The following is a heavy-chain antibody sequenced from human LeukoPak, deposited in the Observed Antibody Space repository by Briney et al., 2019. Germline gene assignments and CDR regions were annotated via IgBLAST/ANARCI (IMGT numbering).Heavy chain of an antibody. CDR2: ISGSGGST. V-gene: IGHV3-23*01. CDR1: GFTFSSYA. J-gene: IGHJ4*02. D-gene: IGHD6-19*01. Sequence: HSGRSLRLSCAASGFTFSSYAMSWVRQAPGKGLEWVSAISGSGGSTYYADSVKGRFTISRDNSKNTLYLQMNSLRAEDTAVYYCAKGQNRGAVAGLDYWGQGTLVTVSS. CDR3: AKGQNRGAVAGLDY.